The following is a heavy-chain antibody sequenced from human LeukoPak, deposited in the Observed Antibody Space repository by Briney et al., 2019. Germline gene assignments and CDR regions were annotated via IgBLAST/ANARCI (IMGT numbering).Heavy chain of an antibody. J-gene: IGHJ5*02. CDR2: IYHSGST. CDR3: ARDKRLLVRWGFDP. D-gene: IGHD3-10*01. V-gene: IGHV4-34*01. CDR1: GESFTNFY. Sequence: PSETLSLTCAVFGESFTNFYWTWIRQPPGKGLEWIGSIYHSGSTNYNPSLKSRATISVDTSKNQFSLKLSPVTAADTAVYYCARDKRLLVRWGFDPWGQGTLVTVSS.